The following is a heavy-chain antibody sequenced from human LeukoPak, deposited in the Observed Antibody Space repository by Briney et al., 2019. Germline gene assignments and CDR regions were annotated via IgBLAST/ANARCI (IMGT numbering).Heavy chain of an antibody. J-gene: IGHJ3*02. CDR3: ARGSGPVWLGQQDDAFDI. Sequence: PSETLSLTCTVSGGSISSYYWSWIRRPPGKGLEWIGYIYYSGSTNYNPSLKSRVTISVDTSKNQFSLKLSSVTAADTAVYYCARGSGPVWLGQQDDAFDIWGLGTMVTVSS. CDR2: IYYSGST. D-gene: IGHD5-12*01. V-gene: IGHV4-59*01. CDR1: GGSISSYY.